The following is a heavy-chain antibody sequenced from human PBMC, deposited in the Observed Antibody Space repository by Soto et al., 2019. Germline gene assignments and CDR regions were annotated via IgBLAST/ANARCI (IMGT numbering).Heavy chain of an antibody. V-gene: IGHV4-59*01. CDR2: IYYSGST. CDR1: SSSSMSYS. CDR3: ARSDGRY. J-gene: IGHJ4*02. Sequence: SDTLTLTCTVDSSSSMSYSWSWIRQPPGKGLEWIGYIYYSGSTNYNPSLKSRVTISVDTSKNQFSLKLSSVTAADTAVYYCARSDGRYWGQGTLVTVS.